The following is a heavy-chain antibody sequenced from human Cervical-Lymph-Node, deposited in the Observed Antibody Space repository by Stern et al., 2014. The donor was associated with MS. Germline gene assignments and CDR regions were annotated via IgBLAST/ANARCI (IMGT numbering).Heavy chain of an antibody. CDR2: IIPFIRTA. Sequence: QVQLVQSGAEVQKPGSSVKVSCRASGCTFSSSDIHWVRQAPGQGLEWMGCIIPFIRTANDAQKNQARVTITAYESTSTAYMELSSLRSEDTAIYYCALGGFGHYFEYWGQGTLVTVSS. CDR1: GCTFSSSD. D-gene: IGHD3-10*01. J-gene: IGHJ4*02. V-gene: IGHV1-69*01. CDR3: ALGGFGHYFEY.